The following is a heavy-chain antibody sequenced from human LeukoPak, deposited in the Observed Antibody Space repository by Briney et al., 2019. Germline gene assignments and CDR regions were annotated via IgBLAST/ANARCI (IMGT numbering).Heavy chain of an antibody. CDR1: GFTVSSNY. D-gene: IGHD3-3*01. CDR3: AKEGFTIFGVVIDY. V-gene: IGHV3-53*01. Sequence: GGSLRLSCAASGFTVSSNYMSWVRQAPGKGLEWVSVIYSGGSTYYADSVKGRFTISRDNSKNTLYLQMNSLRAEDTAVYYCAKEGFTIFGVVIDYWGQGTLVTVSS. J-gene: IGHJ4*02. CDR2: IYSGGST.